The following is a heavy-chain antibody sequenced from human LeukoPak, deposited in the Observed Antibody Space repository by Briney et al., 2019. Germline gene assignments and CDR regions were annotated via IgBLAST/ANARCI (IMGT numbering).Heavy chain of an antibody. V-gene: IGHV4-59*01. CDR2: IYYSGST. CDR3: ARVELVGATAYFDY. CDR1: GGSISSYY. Sequence: SETLSLTCTVSGGSISSYYWSWIRRPPGKGLEWIGYIYYSGSTNYNPSLKSRVTISVDTSKNQFSLKLSSVTAADTAVYYCARVELVGATAYFDYWGQGTLVTVSS. J-gene: IGHJ4*02. D-gene: IGHD1-26*01.